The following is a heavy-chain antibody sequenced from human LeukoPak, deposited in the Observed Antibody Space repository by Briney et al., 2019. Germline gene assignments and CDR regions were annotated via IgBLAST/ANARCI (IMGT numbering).Heavy chain of an antibody. CDR2: IYYSGST. CDR3: ARAPSPGYYRLHADGYFDY. D-gene: IGHD3-9*01. V-gene: IGHV4-59*01. CDR1: GGSISSYY. Sequence: SETLSLTCTVSGGSISSYYWSWIRQPPGKGLEWIGYIYYSGSTNYNPSLKSRVTISVDTSKNQFSLKLSSVTAADTAVYYCARAPSPGYYRLHADGYFDYWGQGTLVTVSS. J-gene: IGHJ4*02.